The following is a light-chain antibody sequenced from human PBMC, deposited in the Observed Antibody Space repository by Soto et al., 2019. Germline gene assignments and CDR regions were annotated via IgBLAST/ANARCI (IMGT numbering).Light chain of an antibody. V-gene: IGLV2-14*01. CDR3: SSYTSSSTLDVV. J-gene: IGLJ2*01. CDR1: SSDVGGYNY. CDR2: DVS. Sequence: SALTQPASVSGSPGQSITLSCTGTSSDVGGYNYVSWYQQHPGKAPKLMIYDVSNRPSGVSNRFSGSKSGNTASLTISGLQAEDEADYYCSSYTSSSTLDVVFGGGTKVTVL.